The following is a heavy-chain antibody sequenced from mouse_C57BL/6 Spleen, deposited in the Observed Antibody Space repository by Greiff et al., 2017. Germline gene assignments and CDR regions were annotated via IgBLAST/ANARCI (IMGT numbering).Heavy chain of an antibody. CDR2: ILPGSGST. D-gene: IGHD3-2*02. CDR3: ARCVGDSSGYVRYWYYAMDY. V-gene: IGHV1-9*01. J-gene: IGHJ4*01. CDR1: GYTFTGYW. Sequence: QVQLQQSGAELMKPGASVKLSCKATGYTFTGYWIEWVKQRPGHGLEWIGEILPGSGSTNYNEKFKGKATFTADTSSNTAYMQLSSLTTEDSAIYYCARCVGDSSGYVRYWYYAMDYWGQGTSVTVSS.